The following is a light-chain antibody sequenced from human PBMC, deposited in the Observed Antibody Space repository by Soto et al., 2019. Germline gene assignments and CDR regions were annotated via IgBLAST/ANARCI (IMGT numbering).Light chain of an antibody. CDR2: DAS. V-gene: IGKV3D-20*01. Sequence: PGERATLSCGASQRVSSNSLAWYQQKPGLAPRLLIYDASSRATGIPDRFSGSGSGTDFTLTISRLEPEDFAVYYCQQYGSSSYTFGQGNKLDIK. J-gene: IGKJ2*01. CDR1: QRVSSNS. CDR3: QQYGSSSYT.